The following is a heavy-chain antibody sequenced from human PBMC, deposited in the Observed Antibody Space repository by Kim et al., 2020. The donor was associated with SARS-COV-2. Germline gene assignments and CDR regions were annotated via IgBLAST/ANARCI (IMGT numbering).Heavy chain of an antibody. V-gene: IGHV3-48*03. CDR2: STL. D-gene: IGHD1-7*01. CDR3: TRENFWYFDL. J-gene: IGHJ2*01. Sequence: STLHDPDTVKGRHPVSRDNAKNSLYLQMNSLRAEDTAIYFCTRENFWYFDLWGRGTLVTVSS.